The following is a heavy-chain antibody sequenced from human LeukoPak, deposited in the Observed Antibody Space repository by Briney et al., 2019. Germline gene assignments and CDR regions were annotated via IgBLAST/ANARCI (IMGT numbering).Heavy chain of an antibody. V-gene: IGHV3-30-3*01. D-gene: IGHD6-13*01. J-gene: IGHJ4*02. Sequence: GRSLRLSCAASGFTFSSYAMHWVRQAPGKGLEWVAVISYDGSNKYYADSVKGRFTISRDNSKNTLYLQMNSLRAEDTAVYYCARDPVYQQLVYFDYWGQGTLVTVSS. CDR3: ARDPVYQQLVYFDY. CDR2: ISYDGSNK. CDR1: GFTFSSYA.